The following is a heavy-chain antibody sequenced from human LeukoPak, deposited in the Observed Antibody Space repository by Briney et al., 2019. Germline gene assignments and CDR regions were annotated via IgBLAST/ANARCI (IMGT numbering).Heavy chain of an antibody. V-gene: IGHV3-23*01. CDR1: GFTFSSYA. J-gene: IGHJ4*02. CDR2: ISGSGGSA. CDR3: AKDAYSLFGVPAAPYFDY. Sequence: GGSLRLSCAASGFTFSSYAMSWVRQAPGKGLEWVSAISGSGGSAYYADSVKGRFTISRDNSKNTLYLQMNSLRAEDTAVYYCAKDAYSLFGVPAAPYFDYWGQGTLVTVSS. D-gene: IGHD2-2*01.